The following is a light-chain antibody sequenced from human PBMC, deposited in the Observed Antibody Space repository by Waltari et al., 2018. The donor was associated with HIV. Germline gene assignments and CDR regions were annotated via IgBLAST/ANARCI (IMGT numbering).Light chain of an antibody. V-gene: IGLV1-40*01. Sequence: QSVLTQPPSVSGAPGQTVTVSCTGSTSNLGAYFDVHWYQHLPGTAPKLLIYGNNNRPSGVPARFAGSRSGSSASLAITGLQAEDEADYYCQSYDNVLTAVIFGGGTKVTVL. J-gene: IGLJ2*01. CDR2: GNN. CDR1: TSNLGAYFD. CDR3: QSYDNVLTAVI.